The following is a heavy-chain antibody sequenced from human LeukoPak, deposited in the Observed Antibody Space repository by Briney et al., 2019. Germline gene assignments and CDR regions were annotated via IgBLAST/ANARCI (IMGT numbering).Heavy chain of an antibody. CDR3: AKGYYSNWFDY. J-gene: IGHJ4*02. V-gene: IGHV3-53*05. D-gene: IGHD3-10*01. CDR2: IYSDNT. Sequence: PGGSLRLSCTVSGFTVSSNSMSWVRQAPGKGLEWVSFIYSDNTHYSDSVKGRFTISRDNSKNSLYLQMDSLTTEDTALYYCAKGYYSNWFDYWGQGTLVTVSS. CDR1: GFTVSSNS.